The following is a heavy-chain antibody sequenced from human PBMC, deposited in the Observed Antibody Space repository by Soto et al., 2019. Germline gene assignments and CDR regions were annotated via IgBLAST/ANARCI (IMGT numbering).Heavy chain of an antibody. CDR1: GGSISSGGYY. CDR2: IYYSGST. Sequence: PSETLSLTCTVSGGSISSGGYYWNWIRQHPGKGLEWIGYIYYSGSTYYNPSLKSRVTISVDTSKNQFSLKLSSVTAADTAVYYCARHLIGYDILTGYSTHYYYYGMDVWGQGTTVTVSS. D-gene: IGHD3-9*01. V-gene: IGHV4-39*01. CDR3: ARHLIGYDILTGYSTHYYYYGMDV. J-gene: IGHJ6*02.